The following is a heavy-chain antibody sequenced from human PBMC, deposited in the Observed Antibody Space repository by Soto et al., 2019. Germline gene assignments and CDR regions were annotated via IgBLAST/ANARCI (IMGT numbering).Heavy chain of an antibody. CDR3: ARDGSGMDV. CDR2: INHSGST. V-gene: IGHV4-34*01. Sequence: ASETLSLTCAVYGGSFSGYYWSWIRQPPGKGLEWIGEINHSGSTNYNPSLKSRVTISVDTSKNQFSLKLSSVTAADTAVYYCARDGSGMDVWGQGTTVTVSS. J-gene: IGHJ6*02. CDR1: GGSFSGYY.